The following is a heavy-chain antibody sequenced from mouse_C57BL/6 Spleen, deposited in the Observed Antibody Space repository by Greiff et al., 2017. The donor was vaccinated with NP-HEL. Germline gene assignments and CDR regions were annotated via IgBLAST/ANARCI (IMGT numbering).Heavy chain of an antibody. CDR1: GYSITSGYY. D-gene: IGHD2-4*01. CDR3: ASSYYDYDVWFAY. CDR2: ISYDGSN. Sequence: DVQLQESGPGLVKPSQSLSLTCSVTGYSITSGYYWNWIRQFPGNKLEWMGYISYDGSNNYNPSLKNRISITRDTSKNQFFLKLNSVTTEDTATYYCASSYYDYDVWFAYWGQGTLVTVSA. J-gene: IGHJ3*01. V-gene: IGHV3-6*01.